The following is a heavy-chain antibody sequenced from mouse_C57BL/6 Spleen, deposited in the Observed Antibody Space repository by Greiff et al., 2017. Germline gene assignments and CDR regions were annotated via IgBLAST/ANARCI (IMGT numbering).Heavy chain of an antibody. D-gene: IGHD2-5*01. CDR1: GYTFTDYN. CDR3: ARAYSNYFDY. CDR2: INPNNGGT. Sequence: VQLQQSGPELVKPGASVKIPCKASGYTFTDYNMDWVKQSHGKSLEWIGDINPNNGGTSYNQKFKGKATLTVNKSSSTAYMELRSLTSEDSAVYYCARAYSNYFDYWGQGTTLTVSS. J-gene: IGHJ2*01. V-gene: IGHV1-18*01.